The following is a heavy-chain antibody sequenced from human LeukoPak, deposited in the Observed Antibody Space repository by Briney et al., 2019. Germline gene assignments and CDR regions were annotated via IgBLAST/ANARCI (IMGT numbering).Heavy chain of an antibody. CDR2: ISYDGSNK. CDR1: GFTFSSYG. J-gene: IGHJ4*02. V-gene: IGHV3-30*18. Sequence: RGSLRLSCAASGFTFSSYGMHWVRQAPGKGLEWVAVISYDGSNKYYADSVKGRFTISRDNSKNTLYLQMNSLRAEDTAVYYCAKDLRSVAGPFDYWGQGTLVTVSS. D-gene: IGHD6-19*01. CDR3: AKDLRSVAGPFDY.